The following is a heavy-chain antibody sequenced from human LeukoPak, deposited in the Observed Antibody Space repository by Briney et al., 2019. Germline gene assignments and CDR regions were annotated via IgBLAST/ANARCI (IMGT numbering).Heavy chain of an antibody. D-gene: IGHD2/OR15-2a*01. CDR3: ASGYQIVS. Sequence: SETLSLTCTVSGGSISNYYWSWIRQPPGEGLEWIGYIYYGGTTDYNPSLKSRVTISVDTSKNQFSLTVRSVTAADTAVYYCASGYQIVSWGQGTLVSVSS. CDR1: GGSISNYY. V-gene: IGHV4-59*01. J-gene: IGHJ5*02. CDR2: IYYGGTT.